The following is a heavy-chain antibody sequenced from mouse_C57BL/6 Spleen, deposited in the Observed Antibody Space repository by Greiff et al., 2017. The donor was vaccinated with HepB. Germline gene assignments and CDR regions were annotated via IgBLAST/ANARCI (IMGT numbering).Heavy chain of an antibody. D-gene: IGHD1-1*01. J-gene: IGHJ2*01. V-gene: IGHV1-26*01. CDR1: GYTFTDYY. CDR2: INPNNGGT. Sequence: VQLQHSGPELVKPGASVKISCKASGYTFTDYYMNWVKQSHGKSLEWIGDINPNNGGTSSNQKFKGKATLTVDKSSSTAYMELRSLTSEDSAVYYCASQDLPYYGSSPLDYWGQGTTLTVSS. CDR3: ASQDLPYYGSSPLDY.